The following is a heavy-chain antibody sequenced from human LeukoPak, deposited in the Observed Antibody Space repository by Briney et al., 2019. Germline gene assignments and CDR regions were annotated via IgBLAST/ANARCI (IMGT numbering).Heavy chain of an antibody. D-gene: IGHD4-17*01. Sequence: PGGSLRLSCAASGFTFSSYTMNWVRQAPGKGLEWVSSISYSNSYICYADSVKGRFTISRDTAKNPLYLQMNSLRAEDTAVYYCARGGRTVTTPVGVDYWGQGTLVTVSS. CDR3: ARGGRTVTTPVGVDY. J-gene: IGHJ4*02. CDR2: ISYSNSYI. CDR1: GFTFSSYT. V-gene: IGHV3-21*01.